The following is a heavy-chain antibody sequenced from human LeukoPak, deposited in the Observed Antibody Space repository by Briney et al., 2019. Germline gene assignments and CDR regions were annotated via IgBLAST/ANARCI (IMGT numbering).Heavy chain of an antibody. V-gene: IGHV4-4*07. CDR3: ARSQGPYCFDF. J-gene: IGHJ3*01. D-gene: IGHD2-15*01. CDR2: IYSSGST. CDR1: GGSINSYY. Sequence: SETLSLTCTVSGGSINSYYWSWIRQPAGKGLEWIGRIYSSGSTNDNPSLKSRVTMSVDTSKNQFSLNMSSVTAADTAVYYCARSQGPYCFDFWGQGIMVTVSS.